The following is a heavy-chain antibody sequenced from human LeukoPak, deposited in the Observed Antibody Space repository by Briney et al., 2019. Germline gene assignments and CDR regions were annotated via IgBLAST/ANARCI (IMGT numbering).Heavy chain of an antibody. Sequence: GGSLRLSCTASGFXFSSSWIHWVRQAPGKGLMWVSRISPDGSSTSHADSVQGRFTISRDNAKNTLYLQMNSLRAEDTAVYYCTRAMTRGYYYDMDVWGQGTTVTVSS. CDR2: ISPDGSST. J-gene: IGHJ6*02. D-gene: IGHD3-22*01. CDR3: TRAMTRGYYYDMDV. CDR1: GFXFSSSW. V-gene: IGHV3-74*01.